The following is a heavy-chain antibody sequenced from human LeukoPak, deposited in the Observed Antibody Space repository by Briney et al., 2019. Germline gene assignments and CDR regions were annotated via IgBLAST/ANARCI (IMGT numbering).Heavy chain of an antibody. CDR2: INHSGST. Sequence: SETLSLTCAVYGGSFSGYYWSWIRQPPGKGLEWIGEINHSGSTNYNPSLKSRVTISVDTSKNQFSLKLSSVTAADTAVYYCARVLPYSSGWYPGYLIDYWGQGTLVTVSS. J-gene: IGHJ4*02. CDR1: GGSFSGYY. D-gene: IGHD6-19*01. V-gene: IGHV4-34*01. CDR3: ARVLPYSSGWYPGYLIDY.